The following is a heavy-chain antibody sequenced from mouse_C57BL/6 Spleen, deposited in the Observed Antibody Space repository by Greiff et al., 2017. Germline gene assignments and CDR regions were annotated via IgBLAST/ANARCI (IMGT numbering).Heavy chain of an antibody. CDR2: ISYSGST. J-gene: IGHJ2*01. CDR1: GYSIPSDY. V-gene: IGHV3-8*01. CDR3: ARGGRTLFDY. Sequence: EVKVVESGPGLAKPSQTLSLTCSVTGYSIPSDYWNWIRKFPGNKLEYMGYISYSGSTYYNPSLKSRISITRDTSKNQYYLQLNSVTTEDTATYYCARGGRTLFDYWGQGTTLTVSS.